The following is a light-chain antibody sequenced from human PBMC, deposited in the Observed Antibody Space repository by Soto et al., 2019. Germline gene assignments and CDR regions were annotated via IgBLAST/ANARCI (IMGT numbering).Light chain of an antibody. Sequence: QSVLTQPPSASGTPGQRVTLSCSGSSSNIGSNTVNWYQQLPGTAPKLLIYSNNQRPSGVPDRFSGSKSGTSASLAISGLQSEDEADYYCAAWDASLNGVVFVGGTKLTVL. V-gene: IGLV1-44*01. CDR1: SSNIGSNT. CDR3: AAWDASLNGVV. CDR2: SNN. J-gene: IGLJ2*01.